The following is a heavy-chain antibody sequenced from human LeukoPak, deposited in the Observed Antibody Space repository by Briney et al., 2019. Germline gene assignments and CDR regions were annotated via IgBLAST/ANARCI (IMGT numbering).Heavy chain of an antibody. V-gene: IGHV3-13*04. D-gene: IGHD6-19*01. CDR3: ARGGWSPDNRYFDL. Sequence: PGGSLRLSCVGSGFTFSSHDMHWVRQAAGRGLEWASAFGTGGDSYYPGSVKGRFTISREDAKNSLYLQMNSLRAGDTAVYYCARGGWSPDNRYFDLWGRGTLVTVSS. CDR1: GFTFSSHD. J-gene: IGHJ2*01. CDR2: FGTGGDS.